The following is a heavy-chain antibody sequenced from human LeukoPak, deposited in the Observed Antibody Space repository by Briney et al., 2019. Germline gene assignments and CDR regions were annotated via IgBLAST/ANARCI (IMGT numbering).Heavy chain of an antibody. CDR3: ARHPDIVVVPAGNWFDP. J-gene: IGHJ5*02. CDR1: GYXFTSYW. CDR2: IYPGDSDT. Sequence: PGESLKISCNGSGYXFTSYWIGWVRQMPGKGLEWMGIIYPGDSDTRYSPSFQGQVTISADKSISTAYLQWSSLKASDTAMYYCARHPDIVVVPAGNWFDPWGQGTLVTVSS. V-gene: IGHV5-51*01. D-gene: IGHD2-2*01.